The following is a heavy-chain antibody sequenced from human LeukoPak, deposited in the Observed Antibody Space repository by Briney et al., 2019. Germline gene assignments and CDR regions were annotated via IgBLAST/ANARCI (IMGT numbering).Heavy chain of an antibody. J-gene: IGHJ5*02. CDR3: AREHLFSGSENYVLHNWFDP. V-gene: IGHV1-2*02. CDR1: GYTFTDYY. D-gene: IGHD3-10*01. Sequence: ASVKVSCKASGYTFTDYYMHWVRQAPGQGLEWMGRINPGTGGTNSAQRFQGRVTMTRDTSIRTAYMELSSLRSDDTAVYYCAREHLFSGSENYVLHNWFDPWGQGTLVTVSS. CDR2: INPGTGGT.